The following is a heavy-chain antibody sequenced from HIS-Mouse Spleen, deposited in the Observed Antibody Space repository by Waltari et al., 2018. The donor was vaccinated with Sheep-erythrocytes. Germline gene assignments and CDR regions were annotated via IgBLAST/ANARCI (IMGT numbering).Heavy chain of an antibody. CDR3: ARGYCSSTSCYGYFQH. CDR2: SNPNSGGT. D-gene: IGHD2-2*01. CDR1: GYTFTGYY. Sequence: QVQLVQSGAEVKKPGASVKVSCKASGYTFTGYYMHWVRQAPGQGLEWMGSSNPNSGGTNYAKKFQGRVTMTRDTSISTAYMGLSRLRSDDTAVYYCARGYCSSTSCYGYFQHWGQGTLVTVSS. J-gene: IGHJ1*01. V-gene: IGHV1-2*02.